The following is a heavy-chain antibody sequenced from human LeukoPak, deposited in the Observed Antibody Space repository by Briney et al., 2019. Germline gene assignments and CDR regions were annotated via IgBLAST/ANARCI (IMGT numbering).Heavy chain of an antibody. CDR1: GFTFSNYG. D-gene: IGHD1-14*01. V-gene: IGHV3-30*02. CDR3: VKDNPLDY. CDR2: IRYDGNNK. Sequence: GGSLRLSCGASGFTFSNYGMLWVRQAPGKGVEWVAFIRYDGNNKLYADSMKGRFTISRDNSKNTLYLHINSLRAEDTAVYYCVKDNPLDYWGQGTLVIVSS. J-gene: IGHJ4*02.